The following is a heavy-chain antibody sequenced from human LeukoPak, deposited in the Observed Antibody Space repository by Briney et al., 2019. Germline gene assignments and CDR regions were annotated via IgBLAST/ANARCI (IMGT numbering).Heavy chain of an antibody. CDR2: ISYRGST. CDR1: GGSITDYY. Sequence: SETLSLTCTVSGGSITDYYWSWIRQPPGKGLEWIGYISYRGSTYYGPSLKSRVTTSLDTSKTQFSLRLSSVTAADTAVYYCAREFGDYVDYWGQGTLVTVSS. J-gene: IGHJ4*02. CDR3: AREFGDYVDY. D-gene: IGHD3-10*01. V-gene: IGHV4-59*01.